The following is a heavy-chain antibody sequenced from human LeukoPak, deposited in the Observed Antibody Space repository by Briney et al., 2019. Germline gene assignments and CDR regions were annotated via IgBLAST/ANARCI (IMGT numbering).Heavy chain of an antibody. J-gene: IGHJ6*02. Sequence: ASVKVSCTASGGTFSSYAISWVRQAPGQGLEWMGGIIPIFGTANYAQKFQGRVTITTDESTSTAYMELRSLRSDDTAVYYCASPNRSGWLMGMDVWGQGTTVIVSS. CDR1: GGTFSSYA. CDR3: ASPNRSGWLMGMDV. V-gene: IGHV1-69*05. CDR2: IIPIFGTA. D-gene: IGHD6-19*01.